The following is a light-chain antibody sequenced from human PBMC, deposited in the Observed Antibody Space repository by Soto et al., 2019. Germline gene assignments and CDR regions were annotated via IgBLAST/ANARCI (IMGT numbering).Light chain of an antibody. V-gene: IGKV3-11*01. Sequence: EIVLTQSPATLSLSPGERATLSCRASQSVSSYLAWYQQKPGQAPRLLIYDASNRATGIPARFSGSGSGTDFTLTISSLEPEDFAVYYCQQRSNWPPKFGQWTKVEIK. CDR2: DAS. J-gene: IGKJ1*01. CDR3: QQRSNWPPK. CDR1: QSVSSY.